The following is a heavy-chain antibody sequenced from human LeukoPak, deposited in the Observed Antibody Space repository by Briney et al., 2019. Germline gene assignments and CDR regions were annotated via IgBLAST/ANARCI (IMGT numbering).Heavy chain of an antibody. V-gene: IGHV1-18*01. CDR3: ARDLIGLTPLRYSREGSTPFDY. Sequence: ASVKVSYKASGYTFTSYGISWVRQAPGQGLEWMGWISAYNGNTNYAQKLQGRVTMTTDTSTSTAYMELRSLRSDDTAVYYCARDLIGLTPLRYSREGSTPFDYWGQGTLVTVSS. CDR2: ISAYNGNT. J-gene: IGHJ4*02. CDR1: GYTFTSYG. D-gene: IGHD3-9*01.